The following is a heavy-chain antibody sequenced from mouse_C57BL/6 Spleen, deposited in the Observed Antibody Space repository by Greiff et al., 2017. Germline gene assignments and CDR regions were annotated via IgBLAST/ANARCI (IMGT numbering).Heavy chain of an antibody. CDR1: GFSLTSYG. CDR3: ASGVVADWYFDV. D-gene: IGHD1-1*01. CDR2: IWSGGST. V-gene: IGHV2-2*01. J-gene: IGHJ1*03. Sequence: QVQLKQSGPGLVQPSQSLSITCTVSGFSLTSYGVHCVRQSPGKGLEWLGVIWSGGSTDYNAAFISRLSISKDNSKSQVFLKMNSLKADDTAIYYCASGVVADWYFDVWGTGTTVTVSS.